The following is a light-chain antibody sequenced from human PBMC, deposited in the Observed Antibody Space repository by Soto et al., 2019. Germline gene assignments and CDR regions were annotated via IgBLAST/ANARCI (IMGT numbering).Light chain of an antibody. CDR3: QQYGSSPWT. J-gene: IGKJ1*01. Sequence: EIVLTQSPGTLSLSPGERATLSCRAGQSVTSSYLAWYQQKPGQAPRLLIYGASIRATGIPDRFSGSGSGTDFTLTISRLEPEDFAVYYCQQYGSSPWTFGQGAKVEIK. CDR2: GAS. V-gene: IGKV3-20*01. CDR1: QSVTSSY.